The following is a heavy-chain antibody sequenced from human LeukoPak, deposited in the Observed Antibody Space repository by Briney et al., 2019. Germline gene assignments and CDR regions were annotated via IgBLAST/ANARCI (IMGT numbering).Heavy chain of an antibody. V-gene: IGHV3-7*01. J-gene: IGHJ5*02. CDR2: IKIDGSEK. CDR3: ARYYYGSGTSFDP. Sequence: GGSLRLSCAASGFTFSDDWVSWVRQAAGEGLGWVANIKIDGSEKLYVDSVKGRFTSSRHNDKNSLYLEMNSLRAEHTAVFYCARYYYGSGTSFDPWGQGTLVTVSS. D-gene: IGHD3-10*01. CDR1: GFTFSDDW.